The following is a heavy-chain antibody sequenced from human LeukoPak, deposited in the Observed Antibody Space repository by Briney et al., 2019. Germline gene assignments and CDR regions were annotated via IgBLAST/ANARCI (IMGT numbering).Heavy chain of an antibody. J-gene: IGHJ4*02. V-gene: IGHV4-34*01. CDR1: GASFSGYY. Sequence: PSETLSLTCAVFGASFSGYYWSWIRQSPGKGLEWIGEINRSGSTNYNPSLKSRVTMSVDTSKNQFSLKLTSVTAADTAIYYCARHFDCGGDCYLAYWGQGTLVTVSS. CDR3: ARHFDCGGDCYLAY. CDR2: INRSGST. D-gene: IGHD2-21*02.